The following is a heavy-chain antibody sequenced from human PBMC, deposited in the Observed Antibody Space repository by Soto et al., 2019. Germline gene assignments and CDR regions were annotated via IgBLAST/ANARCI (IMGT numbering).Heavy chain of an antibody. V-gene: IGHV1-69*13. CDR3: TVADGAFDI. Sequence: AVKVSCKASGGTFSSYAISWVRQAPGQGLEWMGGIIPIFGTANYAQKFQGRVTITADESTSTAYMELSSLRSVYTAVYYCTVADGAFDIWGQGTMVTVSS. J-gene: IGHJ3*02. CDR2: IIPIFGTA. D-gene: IGHD2-15*01. CDR1: GGTFSSYA.